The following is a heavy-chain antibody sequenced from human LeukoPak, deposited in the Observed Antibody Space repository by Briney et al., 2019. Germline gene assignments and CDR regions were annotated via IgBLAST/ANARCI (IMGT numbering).Heavy chain of an antibody. CDR3: ARGSIAAAEGSHWFDP. D-gene: IGHD6-13*01. CDR1: GGSISSYY. V-gene: IGHV4-59*01. CDR2: IYYSGSA. J-gene: IGHJ5*02. Sequence: KASETLSLTCTVSGGSISSYYWSWIRQPPGKGLECIGYIYYSGSANYNPSLKSRVTISVDTSKNQFSLKLSSVTAADTAVYYCARGSIAAAEGSHWFDPWGQGTLVTVSS.